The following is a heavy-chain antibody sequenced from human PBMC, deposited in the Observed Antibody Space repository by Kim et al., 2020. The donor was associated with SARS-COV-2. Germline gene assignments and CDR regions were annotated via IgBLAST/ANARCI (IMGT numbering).Heavy chain of an antibody. D-gene: IGHD2-15*01. CDR1: TLTFTDAW. V-gene: IGHV3-15*01. CDR3: TTNGISKLRWWYNGMDV. CDR2: IKSKFDGETT. J-gene: IGHJ6*02. Sequence: GGSLRLSCAASTLTFTDAWMSWVRQAPGKGLEWVGLIKSKFDGETTQYAAPVRGRFTISRDDSKNTLYLQMNSLKSDDSAVYYCTTNGISKLRWWYNGMDVWGQGTTVTVSS.